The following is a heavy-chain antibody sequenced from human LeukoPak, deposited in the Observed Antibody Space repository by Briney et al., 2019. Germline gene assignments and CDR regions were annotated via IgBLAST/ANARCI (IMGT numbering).Heavy chain of an antibody. Sequence: SLRLSCAASGFTFSSYAMHWVRQAPGKGLEWVVVISYDGSNKYYADSVKGRFTISRDNSKNTLYLQMNSLRAEDTAVYYCARGFYDYGTDRAYDSWGQGTLVTVSS. CDR2: ISYDGSNK. J-gene: IGHJ4*02. CDR3: ARGFYDYGTDRAYDS. D-gene: IGHD4-17*01. CDR1: GFTFSSYA. V-gene: IGHV3-30*04.